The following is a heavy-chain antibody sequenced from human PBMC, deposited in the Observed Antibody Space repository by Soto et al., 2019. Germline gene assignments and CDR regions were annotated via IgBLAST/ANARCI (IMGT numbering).Heavy chain of an antibody. CDR3: ARGPIVVVPAAIYYDGMDV. V-gene: IGHV1-2*04. Sequence: QVQLVQSGAEVKKPGASVKVSCKAPGYTFTGYYMHWVRQAPGQGLEWMGWINPNSGGTNYAQKFQGWVTMTRDTSISTAYMELSMLRSDDTAVYYCARGPIVVVPAAIYYDGMDVWGQGTTVTVSS. CDR2: INPNSGGT. CDR1: GYTFTGYY. J-gene: IGHJ6*02. D-gene: IGHD2-2*01.